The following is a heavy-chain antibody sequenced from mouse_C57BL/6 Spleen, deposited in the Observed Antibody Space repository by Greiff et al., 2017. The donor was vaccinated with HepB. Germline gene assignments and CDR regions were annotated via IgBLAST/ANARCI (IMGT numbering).Heavy chain of an antibody. Sequence: QVQLQQSGAELVKPGASVKLSCKASGYTFTSYWMHWVKQRPGQGLEWIGMIHPNSGSTNYNEKFKSKATLTVDKSSSTAYMQLSSLTSEDSAVYYCARSEYDYDVWFAYWGQGTLVTVSA. J-gene: IGHJ3*01. V-gene: IGHV1-64*01. CDR2: IHPNSGST. CDR1: GYTFTSYW. CDR3: ARSEYDYDVWFAY. D-gene: IGHD2-4*01.